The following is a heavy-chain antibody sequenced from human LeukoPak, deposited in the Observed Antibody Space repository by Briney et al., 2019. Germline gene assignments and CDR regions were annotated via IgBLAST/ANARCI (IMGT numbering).Heavy chain of an antibody. CDR2: FDPEDGET. V-gene: IGHV1-24*01. D-gene: IGHD2-2*01. CDR1: GYTLSELS. CDR3: ATARGYCSSTSCSIGTFDI. Sequence: ASVKVSCKVSGYTLSELSMHWVRQAPGKGLEWMGGFDPEDGETIYAQRFQGRVTMTEDTSTDTAYMELSSLRSEDTAVYYCATARGYCSSTSCSIGTFDIWGQGTMVTASS. J-gene: IGHJ3*02.